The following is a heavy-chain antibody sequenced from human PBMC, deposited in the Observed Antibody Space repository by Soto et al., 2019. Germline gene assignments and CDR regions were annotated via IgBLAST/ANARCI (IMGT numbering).Heavy chain of an antibody. CDR2: TRNKANSYTT. V-gene: IGHV3-72*01. Sequence: GGSLRLSCAASGFTFSDHYMDWVRQAPGKGLEWVGRTRNKANSYTTEYAASVKGRFTISRDDSKNSLYLQMNSLKTEDTAVYHCTTDDPINRKWGRGTLVTVSS. J-gene: IGHJ4*02. CDR3: TTDDPINRK. CDR1: GFTFSDHY.